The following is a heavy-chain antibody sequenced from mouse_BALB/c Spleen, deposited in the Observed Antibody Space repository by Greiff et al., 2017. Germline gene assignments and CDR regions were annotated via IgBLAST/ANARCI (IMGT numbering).Heavy chain of an antibody. Sequence: EVKLVESGGGLVKPGGSLKLSCAASGFTFSDYYMYWVRQTPEKRLEWVATISDGGSYTYYPDSVKGRFTISRDNAKNNLYLQMSSLKSEDTAMYYCARHYYGTGYFDVWGAGTTVTVSS. D-gene: IGHD1-1*01. CDR2: ISDGGSYT. V-gene: IGHV5-4*02. CDR3: ARHYYGTGYFDV. CDR1: GFTFSDYY. J-gene: IGHJ1*01.